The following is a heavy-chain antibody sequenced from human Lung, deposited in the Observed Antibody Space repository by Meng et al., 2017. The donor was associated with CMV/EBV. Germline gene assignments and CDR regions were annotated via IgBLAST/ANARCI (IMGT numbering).Heavy chain of an antibody. CDR3: AGGYDFWSAYYLIDP. Sequence: ASXXVSXKASGYTFSTYTIIWVRQAPGQGLEWMGWVSPYNGDTNYAPKFQGRVSMTTDTSTITAYLKLRSLRCADTAVYYSAGGYDFWSAYYLIDPWGQGTXVTVSS. V-gene: IGHV1-18*01. CDR1: GYTFSTYT. D-gene: IGHD3-3*01. J-gene: IGHJ5*02. CDR2: VSPYNGDT.